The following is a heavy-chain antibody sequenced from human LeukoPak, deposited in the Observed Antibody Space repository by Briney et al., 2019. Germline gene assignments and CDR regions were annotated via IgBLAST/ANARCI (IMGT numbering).Heavy chain of an antibody. V-gene: IGHV3-21*01. CDR2: ISSSSSYI. CDR3: AREWGYYGSGSYYGVDY. CDR1: GLTFSSYS. Sequence: GGSLRLSCAASGLTFSSYSMNWVRQAPGKGLEWVSSISSSSSYIYYADSVKGRFTISRDNAKNSLYLQMNSLRAEDTAVYYCAREWGYYGSGSYYGVDYWGQGTLVTVSS. D-gene: IGHD3-10*01. J-gene: IGHJ4*02.